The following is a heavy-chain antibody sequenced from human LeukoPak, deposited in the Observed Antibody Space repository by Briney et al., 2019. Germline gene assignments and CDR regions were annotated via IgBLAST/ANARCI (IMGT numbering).Heavy chain of an antibody. CDR3: ARDQEYYDSSGYYYHFDD. CDR1: GGTFSSYA. D-gene: IGHD3-22*01. J-gene: IGHJ4*02. CDR2: IIPIFGTA. Sequence: SVKVSCKASGGTFSSYAISWVRQAPGQGLEWMGGIIPIFGTANYAQKFQGRVTITADESTSTACMELSSLRSEDTAVYYCARDQEYYDSSGYYYHFDDWGQETLVTVSS. V-gene: IGHV1-69*01.